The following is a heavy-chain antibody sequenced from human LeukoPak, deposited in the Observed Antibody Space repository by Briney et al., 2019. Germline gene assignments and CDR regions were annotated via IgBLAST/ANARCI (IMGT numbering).Heavy chain of an antibody. D-gene: IGHD3-9*01. CDR1: GFTFSSYS. J-gene: IGHJ4*02. V-gene: IGHV3-21*01. CDR3: ARAYDILTGYSSNSHFDY. CDR2: ISSSSSYI. Sequence: GGSLRLSCAASGFTFSSYSMNWVRQAPGKGLEWVSSISSSSSYIYYADSVKGRFTISRDNAKNSPYLQMNSLRAEDTAVYYCARAYDILTGYSSNSHFDYWGQGTLVTVSS.